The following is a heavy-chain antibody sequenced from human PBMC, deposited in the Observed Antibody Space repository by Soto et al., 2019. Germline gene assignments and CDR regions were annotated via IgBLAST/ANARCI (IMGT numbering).Heavy chain of an antibody. V-gene: IGHV1-69*08. CDR2: IIPILGIA. CDR1: GGTFSSYT. D-gene: IGHD1-26*01. CDR3: ARDPIVGATFGY. J-gene: IGHJ4*02. Sequence: QVQLVQSGAEVKKPGSSVKVSCKASGGTFSSYTISWVRQAPGQGLEWMGRIIPILGIANYAQKFQGRVTITADKSTSTADMELSSLRSEDTAVYYCARDPIVGATFGYWGQGTLVTVSS.